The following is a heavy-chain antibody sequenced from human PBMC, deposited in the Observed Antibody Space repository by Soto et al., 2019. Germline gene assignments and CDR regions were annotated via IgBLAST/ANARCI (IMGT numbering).Heavy chain of an antibody. V-gene: IGHV4-59*11. D-gene: IGHD3-3*01. J-gene: IGHJ5*02. CDR3: ARDVGLQHDTGYYDFWSGKNNWFDP. CDR2: ISYSGST. CDR1: GGSISGHY. Sequence: SETLSLTCTVSGGSISGHYWSWIRQPPGKGLQYIGYISYSGSTNYNPSLKSRVTISVDTSNNQFSLRLSSVTAADTAVYYCARDVGLQHDTGYYDFWSGKNNWFDPWGQGTLVTVSS.